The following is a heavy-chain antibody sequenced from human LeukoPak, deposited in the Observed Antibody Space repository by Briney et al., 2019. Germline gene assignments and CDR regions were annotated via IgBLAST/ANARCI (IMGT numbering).Heavy chain of an antibody. CDR3: ARGSLGYYYSYMDV. CDR1: GGSISSYY. D-gene: IGHD3-16*01. J-gene: IGHJ6*03. CDR2: IYYSGST. V-gene: IGHV4-59*01. Sequence: SETLSLTCTVSGGSISSYYWSWIRQPPGKGMEWIGYIYYSGSTNYNPSLKSRVTISVDTSKNQFSLKLSSVTAADTAVYCCARGSLGYYYSYMDVWGKGTTVTVSS.